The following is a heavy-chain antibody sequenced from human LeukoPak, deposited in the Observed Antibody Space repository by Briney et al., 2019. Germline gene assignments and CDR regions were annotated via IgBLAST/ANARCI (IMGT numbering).Heavy chain of an antibody. CDR2: IYPGDSDT. CDR1: GYSFTSYW. CDR3: ARRLGYSSSWYPLDY. D-gene: IGHD6-13*01. J-gene: IGHJ4*02. V-gene: IGHV5-51*01. Sequence: GESLKISCKSSGYSFTSYWIGWVRQMPGKGLEWMGIIYPGDSDTRYSPSFQGQVTISADKSISTAYLQWSSLKASDTAMYYCARRLGYSSSWYPLDYWGQGTLVTVSS.